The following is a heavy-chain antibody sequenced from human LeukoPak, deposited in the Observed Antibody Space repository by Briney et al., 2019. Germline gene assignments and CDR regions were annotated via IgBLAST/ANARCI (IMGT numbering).Heavy chain of an antibody. CDR3: AKDANYGSGSSFEY. D-gene: IGHD3-10*01. V-gene: IGHV3-23*01. Sequence: PGGSLRLSCAASGFTVSSNYMSWVRQAPGKGLEWVSAISGGGGSTFSADSVKGRFTISRDNSKNTLFLQMNSLRAEDTAVYYCAKDANYGSGSSFEYWGQGTLVTVSS. CDR2: ISGGGGST. J-gene: IGHJ4*02. CDR1: GFTVSSNY.